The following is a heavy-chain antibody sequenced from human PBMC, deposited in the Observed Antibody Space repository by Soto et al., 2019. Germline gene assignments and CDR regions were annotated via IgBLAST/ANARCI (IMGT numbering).Heavy chain of an antibody. Sequence: GASLKISCQGSGYYFPSYWITWVRQKPGKGLEWMGRIDPSDSQTYYSPSFRGHVTISVTKSITTVFLQWSSRRASDTAMYYCARQIYDSDTGPNFQYYFDSWGQGTPVTVSS. CDR1: GYYFPSYW. D-gene: IGHD3-22*01. V-gene: IGHV5-10-1*01. J-gene: IGHJ4*02. CDR2: IDPSDSQT. CDR3: ARQIYDSDTGPNFQYYFDS.